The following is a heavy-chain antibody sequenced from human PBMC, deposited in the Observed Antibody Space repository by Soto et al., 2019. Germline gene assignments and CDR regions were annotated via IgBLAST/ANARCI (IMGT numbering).Heavy chain of an antibody. J-gene: IGHJ4*02. Sequence: SETLSLTCIASNYSISSGYHWGWIRQPPGKGLEGIGTIYQSGNTYQNPSLKSRVILSIDTSKNQFSLNLRNVTAADTAVYYCVRGKVNFAIWGKGSLVTVCS. CDR3: VRGKVNFAI. CDR2: IYQSGNT. CDR1: NYSISSGYH. V-gene: IGHV4-38-2*02.